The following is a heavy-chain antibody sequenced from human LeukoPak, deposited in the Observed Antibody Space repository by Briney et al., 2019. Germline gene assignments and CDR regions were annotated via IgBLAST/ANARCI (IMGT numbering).Heavy chain of an antibody. Sequence: SETLSLTCTVSGGSITNYYWSWIRQSPGEGLEWIGNIYASGATNSNPSLKSRVAISVDTSKNQFSLKLSSVTAADTAVYYCARHGKGVTYFYTFDIWGQGTVVAVSS. J-gene: IGHJ3*02. CDR3: ARHGKGVTYFYTFDI. D-gene: IGHD2/OR15-2a*01. CDR2: IYASGAT. CDR1: GGSITNYY. V-gene: IGHV4-59*08.